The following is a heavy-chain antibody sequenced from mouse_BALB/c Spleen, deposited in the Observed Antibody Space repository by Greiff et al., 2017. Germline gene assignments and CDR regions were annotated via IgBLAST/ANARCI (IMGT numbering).Heavy chain of an antibody. CDR3: ASAMDY. CDR2: IDPANGNT. D-gene: IGHD1-1*02. J-gene: IGHJ2*01. V-gene: IGHV14-3*02. Sequence: VQLKQSGAELVKPGASVKLSCTASGFNIKDPYMHWVKQRPEQGLEWIGRIDPANGNTTYDPKFQGKATITADTSSNTAYLQLSSLTSEDTAVYYCASAMDYWGQGTTLTVSS. CDR1: GFNIKDPY.